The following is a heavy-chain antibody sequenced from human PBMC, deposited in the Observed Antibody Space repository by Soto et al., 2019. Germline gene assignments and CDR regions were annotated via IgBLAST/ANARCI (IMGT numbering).Heavy chain of an antibody. D-gene: IGHD2-21*02. V-gene: IGHV4-59*01. Sequence: SETLSLTCTVSGGSISSYYWSWIRQPPGKGLEWIGYMYNTGSTVYNPSLKSRVTISVDTSKNQFSLKLNAVTAADAAVYYCARDLWGYCGTDCYPLDVWGQGTTVTVSS. CDR3: ARDLWGYCGTDCYPLDV. J-gene: IGHJ6*02. CDR1: GGSISSYY. CDR2: MYNTGST.